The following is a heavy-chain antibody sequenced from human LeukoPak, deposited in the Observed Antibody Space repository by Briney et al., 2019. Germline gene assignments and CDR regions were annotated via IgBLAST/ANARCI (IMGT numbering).Heavy chain of an antibody. CDR2: INHSGST. Sequence: SETLSLTCAVYGGSFSGYYWSWIRQPPGKGLEWIGEINHSGSTNYNPSLKSRVTISVDTSKSQFSLKLSFVAAADTAVYYCARVGATSLFSRYYYYGMDVWGQGTTVTVSS. J-gene: IGHJ6*02. CDR3: ARVGATSLFSRYYYYGMDV. CDR1: GGSFSGYY. D-gene: IGHD1-26*01. V-gene: IGHV4-34*01.